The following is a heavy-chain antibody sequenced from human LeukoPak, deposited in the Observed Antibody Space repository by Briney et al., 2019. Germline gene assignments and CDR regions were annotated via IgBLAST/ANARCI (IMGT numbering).Heavy chain of an antibody. CDR1: GFTFSSYE. Sequence: GGSLRLSCAASGFTFSSYEMNWVRQAPGKGLEWVSYISSSGSTIYYADSVKGRFTISRDNAQNSLYLQMNSLRAEDTAVYYCAREILHEITIFGVAQDAFDIWGQGTMVTVSS. J-gene: IGHJ3*02. V-gene: IGHV3-48*03. D-gene: IGHD3-3*01. CDR2: ISSSGSTI. CDR3: AREILHEITIFGVAQDAFDI.